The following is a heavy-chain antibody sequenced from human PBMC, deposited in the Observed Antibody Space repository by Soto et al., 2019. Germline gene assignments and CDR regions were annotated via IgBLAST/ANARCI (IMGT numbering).Heavy chain of an antibody. CDR3: ARHEVRGDDTGPYYYYYYMDV. CDR2: IYYSGST. CDR1: GGSISSYY. V-gene: IGHV4-59*08. D-gene: IGHD3-10*01. Sequence: SETLSLTCTVSGGSISSYYWSWIRQPPGKGLEWIGYIYYSGSTNYNPSLKSRVTISVDTSKNQFSLKLSSVTAADTAVYYCARHEVRGDDTGPYYYYYYMDVWGKGTTVTVSS. J-gene: IGHJ6*03.